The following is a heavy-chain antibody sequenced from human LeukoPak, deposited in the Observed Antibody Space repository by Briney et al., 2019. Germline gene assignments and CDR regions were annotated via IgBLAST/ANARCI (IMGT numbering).Heavy chain of an antibody. Sequence: PSETLSLTCTVSGYSISSGYYWGWIRQPPGKGLEWIGSIYHSGSTYYNPSLKSRVTISVDTSKNQFSLKLSSVTAADTAVYYCARVSGWSYNFDYWGQGTLVTVSS. V-gene: IGHV4-38-2*02. J-gene: IGHJ4*02. CDR3: ARVSGWSYNFDY. D-gene: IGHD1-26*01. CDR1: GYSISSGYY. CDR2: IYHSGST.